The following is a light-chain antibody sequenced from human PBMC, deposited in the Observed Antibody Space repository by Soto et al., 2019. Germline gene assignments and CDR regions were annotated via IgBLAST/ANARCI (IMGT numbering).Light chain of an antibody. CDR2: RNN. J-gene: IGLJ1*01. CDR1: SSNIGSNY. CDR3: AAWDDSLSGPV. Sequence: QSVLTQPPSASGTPGQRVTISCSGSSSNIGSNYVYWYQQLPGTAPKLLIYRNNQRPSGVPDRLSGSKSGTSASLAISGLRSEDEADYYCAAWDDSLSGPVFGTGTKV. V-gene: IGLV1-47*01.